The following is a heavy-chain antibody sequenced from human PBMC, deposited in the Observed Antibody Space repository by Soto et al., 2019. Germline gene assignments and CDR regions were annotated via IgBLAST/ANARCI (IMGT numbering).Heavy chain of an antibody. J-gene: IGHJ4*02. V-gene: IGHV3-30*18. CDR2: IAYDGSNK. Sequence: GGSLRLSCAASGFTFSSHGMHWVRQAPGKGLEWVAVIAYDGSNKYYVDSVKGRFTISRDNSKNTLYLQMNSLRAEDTAVYYCAKGPNSGSYFDYWGKGTLVTAPQ. D-gene: IGHD1-26*01. CDR1: GFTFSSHG. CDR3: AKGPNSGSYFDY.